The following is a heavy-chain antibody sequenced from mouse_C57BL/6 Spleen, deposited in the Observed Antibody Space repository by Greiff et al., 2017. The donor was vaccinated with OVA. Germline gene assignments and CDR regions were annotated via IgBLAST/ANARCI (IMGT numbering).Heavy chain of an antibody. CDR2: IHPNSGST. V-gene: IGHV1-64*01. D-gene: IGHD1-1*01. CDR3: ARSGTTEYY. CDR1: GYTFTSYW. Sequence: QVQLQQPGAELVKPGASVKLSCKASGYTFTSYWMHWVKQRPGQGLEWIGMIHPNSGSTNYNEKFKSKATLTVDKSSSTAYIQLSSLTSEDSAVYYCARSGTTEYYWGQGTTLTVSS. J-gene: IGHJ2*01.